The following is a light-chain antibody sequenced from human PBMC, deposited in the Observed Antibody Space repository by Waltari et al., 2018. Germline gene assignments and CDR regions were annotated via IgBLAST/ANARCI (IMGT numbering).Light chain of an antibody. Sequence: QSALTQPASVSGSPGQSITISCTGTSSDVGGYKYVSWYQQHPGKAPKLILYDVSFRPSGVSNRFSGSKSGNAASLTISGLQAGDEADYYCSSYTSINTLVFGGGTKLTVL. J-gene: IGLJ3*02. CDR1: SSDVGGYKY. CDR2: DVS. CDR3: SSYTSINTLV. V-gene: IGLV2-14*03.